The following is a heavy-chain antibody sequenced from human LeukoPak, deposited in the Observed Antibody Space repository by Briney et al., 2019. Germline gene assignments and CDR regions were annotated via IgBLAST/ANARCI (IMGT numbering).Heavy chain of an antibody. CDR1: GFIFSSYA. D-gene: IGHD3-10*01. Sequence: GGSLRLSCAASGFIFSSYAMSWVRQAPGKGLEWVSAISGSGGSTYYADSVKGRFTISRENAKNSLYLQMNSLRAGDTAVYYCARGLLWFGELLPDYWGQGTLVTVSS. J-gene: IGHJ4*02. CDR2: ISGSGGST. V-gene: IGHV3-23*01. CDR3: ARGLLWFGELLPDY.